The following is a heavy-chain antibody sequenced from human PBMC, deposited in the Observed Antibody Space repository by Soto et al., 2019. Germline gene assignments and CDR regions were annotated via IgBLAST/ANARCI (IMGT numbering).Heavy chain of an antibody. V-gene: IGHV1-69*01. CDR3: ARGGYSNFYDYYYGMDV. CDR2: IIPIFGTA. D-gene: IGHD4-4*01. CDR1: GGTVSSYA. J-gene: IGHJ6*02. Sequence: QVQLVQSGAEVKKPGSAVKFSCKASGGTVSSYAISWLRQAPGQGLEWMGGIIPIFGTANYAQKYQGSVTIPADESTSTADMELSSLRSEDTAVYYCARGGYSNFYDYYYGMDVWGQGTTVTVSS.